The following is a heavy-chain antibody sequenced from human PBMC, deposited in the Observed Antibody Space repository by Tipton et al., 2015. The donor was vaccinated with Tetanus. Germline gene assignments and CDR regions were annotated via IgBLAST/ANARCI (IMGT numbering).Heavy chain of an antibody. V-gene: IGHV4-39*02. J-gene: IGHJ5*02. CDR3: ARHLYGYWFDP. CDR2: IYFEGST. CDR1: GGSINDKKYY. Sequence: TLSLTCTVSGGSINDKKYYWGWIRQPPGKGLEWIASIYFEGSTYYSPSLESRVTIAVDTSQNVFSLRLTSVTAADTAIYYCARHLYGYWFDPWGQGPLVTVSS. D-gene: IGHD3-10*01.